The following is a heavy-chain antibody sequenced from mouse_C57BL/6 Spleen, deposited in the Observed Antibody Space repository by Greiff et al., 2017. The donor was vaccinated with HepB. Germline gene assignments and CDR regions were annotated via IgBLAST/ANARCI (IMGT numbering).Heavy chain of an antibody. J-gene: IGHJ2*01. V-gene: IGHV1-26*01. CDR3: ARRGYYGSSYFDY. D-gene: IGHD1-1*01. CDR2: INPNNGGT. CDR1: GYTFTDYY. Sequence: EVKLMESGPELVKPGASVKISCKASGYTFTDYYMNWVKQSHGKSLEWIGDINPNNGGTSYNQKFKGKATLNVDKSSSTAYMELRSLTSEDSAVYYCARRGYYGSSYFDYWGQGTTLTVSS.